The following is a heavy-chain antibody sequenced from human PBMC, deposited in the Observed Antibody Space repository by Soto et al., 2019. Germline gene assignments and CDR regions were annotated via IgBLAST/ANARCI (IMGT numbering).Heavy chain of an antibody. Sequence: PRPSVKVSCKASGYTFTSYDINWVRQATGQGLEWMGWMNPNSGNTGYAQKFQGRVTMTRNTSISTAYMELSSLRSEDTAVYYCARGDRDYYDSSGHGWFDPWGQGTLVTVSS. CDR3: ARGDRDYYDSSGHGWFDP. J-gene: IGHJ5*02. CDR1: GYTFTSYD. V-gene: IGHV1-8*01. D-gene: IGHD3-22*01. CDR2: MNPNSGNT.